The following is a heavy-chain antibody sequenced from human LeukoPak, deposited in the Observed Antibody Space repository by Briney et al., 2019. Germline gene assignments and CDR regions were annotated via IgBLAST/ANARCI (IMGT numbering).Heavy chain of an antibody. Sequence: PGRSLRLSCAASGFTFSSYAMHWVRRAPGKGLEWVAVISYDGSNKYYADSVKGRFTISRDNSKSTLYLQMNSLRAEDTAVYYCAREGIAVAGIDYWGQGTLVTVSS. CDR2: ISYDGSNK. V-gene: IGHV3-30-3*01. J-gene: IGHJ4*02. D-gene: IGHD6-19*01. CDR3: AREGIAVAGIDY. CDR1: GFTFSSYA.